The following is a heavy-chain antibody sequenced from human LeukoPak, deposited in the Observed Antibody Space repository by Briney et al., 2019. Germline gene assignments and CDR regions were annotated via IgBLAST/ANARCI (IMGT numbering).Heavy chain of an antibody. CDR2: INHSGST. D-gene: IGHD3-10*01. CDR3: ARELTYYYGSGSPSNYMDV. Sequence: PSETLSLTCAVYGGSFSGYYWSWIRQPPGKGLEWIGEINHSGSTNYNPSLKSRVTVSVDTSKQQFSLKLSSVTAADTAVYYCARELTYYYGSGSPSNYMDVWGKGTTVTVSS. CDR1: GGSFSGYY. J-gene: IGHJ6*03. V-gene: IGHV4-34*01.